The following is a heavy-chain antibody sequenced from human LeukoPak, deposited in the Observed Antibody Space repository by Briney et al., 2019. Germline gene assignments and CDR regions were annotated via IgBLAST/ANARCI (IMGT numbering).Heavy chain of an antibody. CDR2: INPSGGST. Sequence: WASVKVSCKASGYTFTSYYMHWVRQAPGQGLEWMGIINPSGGSTSYAQKFQGRVTMTRDTSTSTVYMELSSLRSEDTAVYYCARDQGPSAPLWFGDVPQRIGNYFDYWGQGTLVTVSS. V-gene: IGHV1-46*01. D-gene: IGHD3-10*01. CDR3: ARDQGPSAPLWFGDVPQRIGNYFDY. CDR1: GYTFTSYY. J-gene: IGHJ4*02.